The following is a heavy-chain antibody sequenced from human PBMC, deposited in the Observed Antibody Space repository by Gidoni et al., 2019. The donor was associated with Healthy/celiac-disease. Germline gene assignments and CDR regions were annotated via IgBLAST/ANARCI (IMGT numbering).Heavy chain of an antibody. CDR2: IFSNDEK. V-gene: IGHV2-26*01. CDR1: GFSLSTARMG. Sequence: QVTLKESGPVLVKPTETLTLTCTVSGFSLSTARMGVSWIRQPPGKALEWLAHIFSNDEKSYSTSLKSRLTISKDTSKSQVVLTMTNMDPVDTATYYCARGRHYSYGYWYFDLWGRGTLVTVSS. J-gene: IGHJ2*01. CDR3: ARGRHYSYGYWYFDL. D-gene: IGHD5-18*01.